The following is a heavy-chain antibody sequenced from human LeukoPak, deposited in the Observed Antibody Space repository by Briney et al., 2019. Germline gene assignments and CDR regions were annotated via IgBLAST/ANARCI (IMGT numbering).Heavy chain of an antibody. CDR1: GFTFSSYW. J-gene: IGHJ4*02. V-gene: IGHV3-7*05. D-gene: IGHD6-6*01. CDR2: IKEDGSEK. CDR3: ASQYISSSNY. Sequence: GGSLRLSCAASGFTFSSYWMSWVRQAPGKGLEWVANIKEDGSEKNYVDSVKGRFTISRDNAKNSLYLQMNSPRGEDTAVYYCASQYISSSNYWGQGTLVTVSS.